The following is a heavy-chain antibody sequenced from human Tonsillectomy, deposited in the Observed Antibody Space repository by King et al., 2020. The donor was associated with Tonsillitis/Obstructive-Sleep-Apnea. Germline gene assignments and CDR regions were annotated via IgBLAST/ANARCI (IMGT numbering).Heavy chain of an antibody. CDR2: INSDGSGT. CDR3: ARGYCSGTSCYGGWFDP. D-gene: IGHD2-2*01. V-gene: IGHV3-74*01. CDR1: GLPFSSYW. J-gene: IGHJ5*02. Sequence: DVQLVESGGGLVQPGGSLRLFCAASGLPFSSYWMHWVRQAPGKGLVWVPRINSDGSGTNYADSVKVRLTISIDNAKNTLYVQMNSLRAEDTAVYYCARGYCSGTSCYGGWFDPWGQGTLVTVSS.